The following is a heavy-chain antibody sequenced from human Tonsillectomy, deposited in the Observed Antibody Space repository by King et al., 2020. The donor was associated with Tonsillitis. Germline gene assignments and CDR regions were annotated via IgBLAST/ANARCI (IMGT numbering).Heavy chain of an antibody. J-gene: IGHJ3*01. Sequence: VQLVQSGTEVKKPGASVKLSCKASGYTFTSYGLAWVRQAPGQGLEWMGWLSAYNDKTNYAQKFQGRAIMTKDPSTDTAHMELRSLRSDDPAIYHCARSPDYVPERGLVIRRDAFDVWGRGTMVTVSA. CDR3: ARSPDYVPERGLVIRRDAFDV. V-gene: IGHV1-18*01. D-gene: IGHD3-22*01. CDR1: GYTFTSYG. CDR2: LSAYNDKT.